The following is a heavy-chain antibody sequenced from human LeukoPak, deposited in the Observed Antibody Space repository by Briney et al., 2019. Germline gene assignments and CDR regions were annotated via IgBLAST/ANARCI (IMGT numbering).Heavy chain of an antibody. V-gene: IGHV4-31*03. CDR1: GGSISSGGYY. CDR3: ASGDNDPLFDY. J-gene: IGHJ4*02. D-gene: IGHD1-1*01. Sequence: PSQTLSLTCTVSGGSISSGGYYWSWIRQHPGKGLEWIGFIYYSGSTNYNPSLQGRVTISLDTSRNQFSLKLSSVTAADTAVYYCASGDNDPLFDYWGQGTLVTVSS. CDR2: IYYSGST.